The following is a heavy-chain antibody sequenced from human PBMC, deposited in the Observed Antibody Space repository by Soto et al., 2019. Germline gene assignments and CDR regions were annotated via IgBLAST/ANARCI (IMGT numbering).Heavy chain of an antibody. V-gene: IGHV3-30*18. CDR1: GFTFSSYG. CDR2: ISYDGSNK. CDR3: AKETYSGPLDY. D-gene: IGHD2-15*01. J-gene: IGHJ4*02. Sequence: QVQLVESGGGVVQPGRSLRLSCAASGFTFSSYGMHWVRQAPGKGLEWVAVISYDGSNKYYAYSVKGRFTISRDNSKNMLYLTMNSLRAEDTAVYYCAKETYSGPLDYWGQGTLVTVSS.